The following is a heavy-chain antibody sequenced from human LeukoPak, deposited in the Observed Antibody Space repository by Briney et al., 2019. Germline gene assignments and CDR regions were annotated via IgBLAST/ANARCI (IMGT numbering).Heavy chain of an antibody. J-gene: IGHJ6*04. CDR1: GFTFSGYS. V-gene: IGHV3-21*01. CDR2: ISSSGTYM. D-gene: IGHD3-10*02. CDR3: AELGITMIGGV. Sequence: GGSLRLSCAASGFTFSGYSMNWVRQAPGKGLEWVSSISSSGTYMYYADSVKGRFTISRDNAKNSLYLQMNSLRAEDTAVYYCAELGITMIGGVWGKGTTVTISS.